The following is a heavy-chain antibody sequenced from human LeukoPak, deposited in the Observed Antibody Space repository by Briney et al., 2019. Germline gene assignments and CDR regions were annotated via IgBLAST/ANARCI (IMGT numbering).Heavy chain of an antibody. CDR1: GYTLTTYG. D-gene: IGHD6-13*01. CDR3: ARSGQRGIAAADY. CDR2: MNPNSGNT. Sequence: ASVKVSCKASGYTLTTYGINWVRQATGQGLEWMGWMNPNSGNTGYAQKFQGRVTITRNTSISTAYMELSSLRSEDTAVYYCARSGQRGIAAADYWGQGTLVTVSS. V-gene: IGHV1-8*03. J-gene: IGHJ4*02.